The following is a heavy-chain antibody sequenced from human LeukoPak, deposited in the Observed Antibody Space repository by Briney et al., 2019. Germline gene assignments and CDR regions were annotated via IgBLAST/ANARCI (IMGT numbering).Heavy chain of an antibody. V-gene: IGHV1-69*05. CDR2: IIPIFGTA. CDR3: ARDPGGSYYHDAFDI. CDR1: GYTFTSYA. Sequence: SVKVSCKASGYTFTSYAISWVRQAPGQGLEWMGGIIPIFGTANYAQKFQGRVTITTDESTSTAYMELSSLRSEDTAVYYCARDPGGSYYHDAFDIWGQGTMVTVSS. D-gene: IGHD1-26*01. J-gene: IGHJ3*02.